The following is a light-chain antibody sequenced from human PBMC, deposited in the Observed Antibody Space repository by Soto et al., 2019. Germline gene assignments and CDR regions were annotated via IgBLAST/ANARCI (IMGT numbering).Light chain of an antibody. CDR2: GAS. Sequence: DFVMTQAPDSLAVSLGERATINCKSSQSVLYNSNNKNHLGWFQQKPGHPPKLLIYGASFRPSGVPDRFSGSGSGTDFPLTISSLQAEDVAVYYCQQYYSIPFTCGQGTKLEI. J-gene: IGKJ2*01. V-gene: IGKV4-1*01. CDR3: QQYYSIPFT. CDR1: QSVLYNSNNKNH.